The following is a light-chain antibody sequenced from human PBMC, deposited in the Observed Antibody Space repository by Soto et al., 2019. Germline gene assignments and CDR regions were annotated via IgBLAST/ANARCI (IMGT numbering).Light chain of an antibody. V-gene: IGKV3-20*01. CDR2: GAS. Sequence: IVWTPSPGTLSLSPGAGATLSCRASQRLSSNYLAWFQQKPGQAPRLLIYGASSRATGIPDRFSGSGSGTDFTLTIPRLEPEDFAVYYCLQYGSSVWTFGQGTKVDIK. CDR3: LQYGSSVWT. CDR1: QRLSSNY. J-gene: IGKJ1*01.